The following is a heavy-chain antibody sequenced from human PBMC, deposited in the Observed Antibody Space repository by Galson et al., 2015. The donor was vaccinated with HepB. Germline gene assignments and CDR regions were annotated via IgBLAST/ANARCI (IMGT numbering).Heavy chain of an antibody. V-gene: IGHV1-3*01. J-gene: IGHJ4*02. CDR3: AISIVVARAFDY. CDR2: INAGNGNT. Sequence: SVKVSCKASGYTFRTYPIYWVRQAPGQRPEWVGWINAGNGNTKYSQNFQGRVTFTRDTAASTAYMELNSLRSEHTAVYYCAISIVVARAFDYWGQGTLVTVSS. CDR1: GYTFRTYP. D-gene: IGHD6-19*01.